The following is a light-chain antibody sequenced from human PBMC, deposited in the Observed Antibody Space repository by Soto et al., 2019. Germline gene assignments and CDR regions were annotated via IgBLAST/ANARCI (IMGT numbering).Light chain of an antibody. CDR1: QSISSY. Sequence: DIQMTQSPSSLSASVGDRVTITCRASQSISSYLNWYQQKPGKAPKLLIYAASSLQSGVPSRFSGSGSGTDFTLTISSLQPEDSATYYCQQSYSTLHTFGPGTKVDIK. CDR2: AAS. V-gene: IGKV1-39*01. J-gene: IGKJ3*01. CDR3: QQSYSTLHT.